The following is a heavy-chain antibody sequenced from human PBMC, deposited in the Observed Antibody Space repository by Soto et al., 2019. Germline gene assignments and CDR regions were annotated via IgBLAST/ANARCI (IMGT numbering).Heavy chain of an antibody. CDR2: IIPILGIA. Sequence: QVQLVQSGAEVKKPGSSVKVSCKASGGTFSSYTISWVRQAPGQGLEWMGRIIPILGIANYAQKFQRRVTTTADKSTSTAYMELSRLRSEDTAMYYSATVGYQVENYWGQGTLVTFSS. V-gene: IGHV1-69*02. CDR1: GGTFSSYT. CDR3: ATVGYQVENY. J-gene: IGHJ4*02. D-gene: IGHD1-26*01.